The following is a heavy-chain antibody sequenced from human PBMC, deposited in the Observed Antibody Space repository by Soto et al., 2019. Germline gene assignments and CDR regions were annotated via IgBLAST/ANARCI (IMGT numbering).Heavy chain of an antibody. CDR2: IGASDGRT. Sequence: VQLLESGGGLVQPGGSLRLSCAASGFTFRSYAMTWVRQAPGKGLEWVSSIGASDGRTYYADSVKGRFTISRDNSKNTLSLQMNSLRVEDTAVYYCARTRIAVAAFDAFDIWGQGATVTVSS. CDR3: ARTRIAVAAFDAFDI. V-gene: IGHV3-23*01. J-gene: IGHJ3*02. D-gene: IGHD6-19*01. CDR1: GFTFRSYA.